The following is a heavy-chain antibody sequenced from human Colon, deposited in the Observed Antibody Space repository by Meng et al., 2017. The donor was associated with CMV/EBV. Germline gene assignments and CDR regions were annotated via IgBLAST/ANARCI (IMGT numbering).Heavy chain of an antibody. D-gene: IGHD6-6*01. CDR1: GFTFNSFA. CDR2: LYSGGNT. Sequence: GGSLRLSCTASGFTFNSFALSWVRQAPGKGLEWVSFLYSGGNTFYADSVKGRFTVSRDNSMNTLYLQMNNLGPEDTAVYYCTRDVLGSSSSSVSFDIWGQGTMVTVSS. V-gene: IGHV3-66*02. J-gene: IGHJ3*02. CDR3: TRDVLGSSSSSVSFDI.